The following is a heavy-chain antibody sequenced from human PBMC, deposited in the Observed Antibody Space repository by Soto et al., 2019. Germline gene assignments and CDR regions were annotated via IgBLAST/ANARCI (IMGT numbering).Heavy chain of an antibody. CDR2: ISASGGTT. D-gene: IGHD6-19*01. J-gene: IGHJ5*02. V-gene: IGHV3-23*01. CDR1: GFTFSSYA. Sequence: GGSLRLSCAASGFTFSSYAMSWVRQAPGKGLDWASTISASGGTTYYADSVKGRSTISRDNSKNTLYMQMNSLRVEDTAVYYCAKALAGATNWFDPWGQGTLVTVSS. CDR3: AKALAGATNWFDP.